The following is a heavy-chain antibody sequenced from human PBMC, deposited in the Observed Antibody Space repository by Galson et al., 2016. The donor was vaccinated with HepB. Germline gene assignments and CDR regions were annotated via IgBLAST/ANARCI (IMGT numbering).Heavy chain of an antibody. CDR3: VMGSVSYFDY. V-gene: IGHV1-2*02. D-gene: IGHD3-10*01. CDR2: MNPNSGAT. Sequence: SVKVSCKASGYMFTGFYIHWVRQAPGQGLEWMGWMNPNSGATTYAQKFQGRISVTSDTSITTAYMEMNRLRYDDTAVYYCVMGSVSYFDYWGQGTLVAVSS. CDR1: GYMFTGFY. J-gene: IGHJ4*02.